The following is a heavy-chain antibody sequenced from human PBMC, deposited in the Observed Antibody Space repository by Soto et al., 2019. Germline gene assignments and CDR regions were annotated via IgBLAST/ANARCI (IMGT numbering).Heavy chain of an antibody. V-gene: IGHV3-23*01. CDR3: AKRFPNDNSAYGLEY. D-gene: IGHD3-22*01. J-gene: IGHJ4*02. Sequence: GGSLRLSCAASGFTLGSYGMSWVRQAPGKGLEWVSGIIGSGSGTFYSDSVKGRFTISRDNSKNTLYLQMNSLRVEDTAVYYCAKRFPNDNSAYGLEYWGQRTLVTVSS. CDR1: GFTLGSYG. CDR2: IIGSGSGT.